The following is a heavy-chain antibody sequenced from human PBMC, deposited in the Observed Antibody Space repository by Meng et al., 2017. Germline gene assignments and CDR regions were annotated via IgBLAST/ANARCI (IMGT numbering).Heavy chain of an antibody. CDR3: ALGYSYGAGGDFDY. J-gene: IGHJ4*02. CDR1: GYTFTGYY. Sequence: ASVKVSCKASGYTFTGYYMHWVRQAPGQGLEWMGRINPNSGGTNYAQKFQGRVTMTRDTSISTAYMELSRLRSDDTAVYYWALGYSYGAGGDFDYWGQGTLVTVSS. V-gene: IGHV1-2*06. D-gene: IGHD5-18*01. CDR2: INPNSGGT.